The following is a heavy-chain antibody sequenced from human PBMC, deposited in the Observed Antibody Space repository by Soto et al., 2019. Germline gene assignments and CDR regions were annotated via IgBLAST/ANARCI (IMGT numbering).Heavy chain of an antibody. Sequence: QVQLVQSGAEVKKPGSSVKVSCKASGGTFSSYAISWVRQAPGQGLEWMGGIIPIFGTANYAQKFQGRVTITADESTSTAYMELSSLGSEDTSVYYCARGVPERERAAAGTEWSDPWGQGALCTVAS. CDR2: IIPIFGTA. J-gene: IGHJ5*02. V-gene: IGHV1-69*12. CDR1: GGTFSSYA. CDR3: ARGVPERERAAAGTEWSDP. D-gene: IGHD6-13*01.